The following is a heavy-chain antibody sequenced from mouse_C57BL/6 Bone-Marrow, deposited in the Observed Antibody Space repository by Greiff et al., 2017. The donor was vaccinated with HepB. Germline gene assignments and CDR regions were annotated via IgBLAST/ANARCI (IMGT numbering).Heavy chain of an antibody. CDR1: GYAFSSSW. CDR2: IYPGDGDT. D-gene: IGHD2-4*01. V-gene: IGHV1-82*01. Sequence: QVQLKESGPELVKPGASVKISCKASGYAFSSSWMNWVKQRPGKGLEWIGRIYPGDGDTNYNGKFKGKATLTADKSSSTAYMQLSSLTSEDSAVYFCARGDYAWFAYWGQGTLVTVSA. CDR3: ARGDYAWFAY. J-gene: IGHJ3*01.